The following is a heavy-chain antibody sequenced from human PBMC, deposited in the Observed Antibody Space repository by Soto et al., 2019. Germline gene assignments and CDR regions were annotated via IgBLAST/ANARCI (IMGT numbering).Heavy chain of an antibody. J-gene: IGHJ5*02. Sequence: ASVKVSCKASGYTFTGYYMHWVRQAPGQGLEWMGWINPNSGGTNYAQKFQGWVTMTRDTSISTAYMELSRLRSDDTAVYYCARAGAYDFWIGYYAPNWFDPWGQGTLVTVSS. CDR1: GYTFTGYY. D-gene: IGHD3-3*01. V-gene: IGHV1-2*04. CDR3: ARAGAYDFWIGYYAPNWFDP. CDR2: INPNSGGT.